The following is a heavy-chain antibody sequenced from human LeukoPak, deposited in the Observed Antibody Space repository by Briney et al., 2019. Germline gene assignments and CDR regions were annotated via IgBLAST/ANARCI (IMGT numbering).Heavy chain of an antibody. CDR2: INPNSGGT. CDR3: ARAFARVVQGAILH. CDR1: GYTFTGYY. V-gene: IGHV1-2*02. Sequence: GASVKVSCKASGYTFTGYYMHWVRQAPGQGLEWMGWINPNSGGTNYAQKFQGRVTMTRDTSISTAYMELSRLRSDDTAVYYCARAFARVVQGAILHWGQGTLVTVSS. D-gene: IGHD3-10*01. J-gene: IGHJ1*01.